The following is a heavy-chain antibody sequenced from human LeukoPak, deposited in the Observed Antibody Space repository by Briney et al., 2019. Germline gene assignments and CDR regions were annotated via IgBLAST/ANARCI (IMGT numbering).Heavy chain of an antibody. CDR2: INPSGGST. CDR3: ARDSGSGGNFFDY. CDR1: GYTFTSYY. Sequence: ASVKVSCKASGYTFTSYYMHWVRQAPGQGLEWMGIINPSGGSTSYAQKFQDRVTMTRDMSTSTVYMELSSLRSEDTAVCYCARDSGSGGNFFDYWGQGTLVTVSS. J-gene: IGHJ4*02. V-gene: IGHV1-46*01. D-gene: IGHD4-23*01.